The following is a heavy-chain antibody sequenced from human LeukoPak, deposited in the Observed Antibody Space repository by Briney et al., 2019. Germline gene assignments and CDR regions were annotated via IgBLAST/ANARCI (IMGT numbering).Heavy chain of an antibody. CDR3: ARLSSVRYFDWLLFNYFDY. V-gene: IGHV4-39*01. Sequence: SETLSLTCTVSGGSISSSSYYWGWIRQSPGKGLEWIGSIYYSGSTYYNPSLKSRVTISVDTSKNQFSLKLSSVTAADTAVYYCARLSSVRYFDWLLFNYFDYWGQGTLVTVSS. D-gene: IGHD3-9*01. CDR2: IYYSGST. CDR1: GGSISSSSYY. J-gene: IGHJ4*02.